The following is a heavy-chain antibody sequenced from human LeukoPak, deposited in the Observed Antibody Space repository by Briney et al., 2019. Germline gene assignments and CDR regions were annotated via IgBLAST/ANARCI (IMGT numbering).Heavy chain of an antibody. V-gene: IGHV1-2*04. Sequence: ASVKVSCKASGYTFSDYYMHWVRQAPGQGLEWMGWINPNSGGTNYAQKFRGWVTMTRDTSITTAYMELSSPRSDDTAIYYCARERQNGLDVWGQGTTVTVSS. CDR3: ARERQNGLDV. CDR1: GYTFSDYY. CDR2: INPNSGGT. J-gene: IGHJ6*02. D-gene: IGHD6-25*01.